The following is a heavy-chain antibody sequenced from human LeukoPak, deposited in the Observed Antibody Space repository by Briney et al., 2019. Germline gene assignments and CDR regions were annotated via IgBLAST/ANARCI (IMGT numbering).Heavy chain of an antibody. CDR1: GFNVNNNY. CDR3: AKDRGIVVVPAALYPH. Sequence: GGSLRLSCVASGFNVNNNYMNWVRQAPGKGLEWVSAISGSGGSTYYADSVKGRFTISRDNSKNTLYLQMNSLRAEDTAVYYCAKDRGIVVVPAALYPHWGQGTLVTVSS. D-gene: IGHD2-2*01. V-gene: IGHV3-23*01. J-gene: IGHJ4*02. CDR2: ISGSGGST.